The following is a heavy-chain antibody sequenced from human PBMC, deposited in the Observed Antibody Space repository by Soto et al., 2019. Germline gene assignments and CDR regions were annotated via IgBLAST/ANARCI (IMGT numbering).Heavy chain of an antibody. V-gene: IGHV3-21*01. D-gene: IGHD2-21*02. J-gene: IGHJ6*02. CDR2: ITRNSDI. CDR1: GFTFSSYA. CDR3: AREETAWPLAYGLDV. Sequence: GGSLRLSCAASGFTFSSYAMTWVRQAPGKGLEWVSAITRNSDIYYADSVKGRFTISRDNAQNSVSLQMDSLRAEDTAVYYCAREETAWPLAYGLDVWGQGTTVTVSS.